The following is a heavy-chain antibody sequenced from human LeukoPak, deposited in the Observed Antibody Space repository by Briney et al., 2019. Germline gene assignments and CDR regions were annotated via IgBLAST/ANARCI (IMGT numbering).Heavy chain of an antibody. Sequence: GSLRLSCVASRFTFSSYWMSWVRQAPGKGLEWVANIKQDGCEKYYVDSVKGRFTISRDNAKNSLYLQMNSLRAEDTAVYYCARGYSDSSGYSFQDYWGQGTLVTVSS. CDR2: IKQDGCEK. V-gene: IGHV3-7*01. CDR3: ARGYSDSSGYSFQDY. J-gene: IGHJ4*02. CDR1: RFTFSSYW. D-gene: IGHD3-22*01.